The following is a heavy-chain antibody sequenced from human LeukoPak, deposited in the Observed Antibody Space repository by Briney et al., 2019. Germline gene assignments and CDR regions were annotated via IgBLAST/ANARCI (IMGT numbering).Heavy chain of an antibody. CDR3: ARGGRYMSASWYRSVYYYMDV. CDR2: ISYDGSNK. J-gene: IGHJ6*03. CDR1: GFTFSSYS. D-gene: IGHD6-13*01. V-gene: IGHV3-30*03. Sequence: GGSLRLSCAASGFTFSSYSMNWVRQAPGKGLEWVAVISYDGSNKYYADSVKGRFTISRDNSKNTLYLQMNSLRAEDTAVYYCARGGRYMSASWYRSVYYYMDVWGKGTTVTVSS.